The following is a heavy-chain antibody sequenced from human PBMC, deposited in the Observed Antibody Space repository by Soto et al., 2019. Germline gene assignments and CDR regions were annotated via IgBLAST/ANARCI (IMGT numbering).Heavy chain of an antibody. D-gene: IGHD5-12*01. V-gene: IGHV3-33*01. Sequence: QVQLVESGGGVVQPGRSLRLSCAASGFTFSSYGMHWVRQAPGKGLEWVAVIWYDGSNKYYADSVKGRFTISRDNSKNTLYLQMNSLRAEDTAVYYCARDIGEMATMGVFDYWGQGTLVTVSS. J-gene: IGHJ4*02. CDR1: GFTFSSYG. CDR3: ARDIGEMATMGVFDY. CDR2: IWYDGSNK.